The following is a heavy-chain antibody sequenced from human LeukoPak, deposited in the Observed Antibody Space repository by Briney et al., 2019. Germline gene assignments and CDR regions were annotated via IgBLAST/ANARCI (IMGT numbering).Heavy chain of an antibody. J-gene: IGHJ3*02. CDR2: ITSSSSYT. D-gene: IGHD6-19*01. CDR3: ARQWVAGLTEAFDI. CDR1: GFTFSTYN. Sequence: PGGSLRLSCAASGFTFSTYNMNWVRQAPGKGLEWVSSITSSSSYTFYADSVKGRFTISRDNAKNSLYLQMNSLRAEDTAVYYCARQWVAGLTEAFDIWGQGTMVTVSS. V-gene: IGHV3-21*01.